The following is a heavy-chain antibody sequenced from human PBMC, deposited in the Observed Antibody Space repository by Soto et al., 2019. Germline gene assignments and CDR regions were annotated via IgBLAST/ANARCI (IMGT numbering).Heavy chain of an antibody. CDR1: GYTFTSYG. V-gene: IGHV1-18*01. J-gene: IGHJ5*02. CDR3: ARDGIVLRFLEWLRYWFDP. D-gene: IGHD3-3*01. Sequence: GASVKVSCKASGYTFTSYGISWVRQAPGQGLGWMGWISAYNGNTNYAQKLQGRVTMTTDTSTSTAYMELRSLRSDDTAVYYCARDGIVLRFLEWLRYWFDPWGQGTLVTVSS. CDR2: ISAYNGNT.